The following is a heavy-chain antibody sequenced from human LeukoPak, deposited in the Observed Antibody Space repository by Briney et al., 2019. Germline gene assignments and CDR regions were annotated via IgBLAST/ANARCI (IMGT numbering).Heavy chain of an antibody. D-gene: IGHD5-24*01. CDR3: ARDAATINFDY. Sequence: ASVTVSCKASGYTFTSYAMNWVRQAPGQGLEWMGWINIYTGNPTYAQGFTGRFVFSLDTSVGTAYLQISSLKAEDTAVYYCARDAATINFDYWGQGTLVTVSS. CDR1: GYTFTSYA. V-gene: IGHV7-4-1*02. J-gene: IGHJ4*02. CDR2: INIYTGNP.